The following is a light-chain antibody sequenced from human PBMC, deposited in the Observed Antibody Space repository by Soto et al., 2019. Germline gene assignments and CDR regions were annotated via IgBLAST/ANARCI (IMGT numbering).Light chain of an antibody. Sequence: EIVLTQSPVTLSLSLGERVTLSCRASQSIGSYLGWLQQKPGQAPRLLIYDASKRATGIPGRFSGSGSGTDFTLTISSLEPEDFAVYYWHQRRNSITFGQGTRLEI. J-gene: IGKJ5*01. CDR3: HQRRNSIT. V-gene: IGKV3-11*01. CDR2: DAS. CDR1: QSIGSY.